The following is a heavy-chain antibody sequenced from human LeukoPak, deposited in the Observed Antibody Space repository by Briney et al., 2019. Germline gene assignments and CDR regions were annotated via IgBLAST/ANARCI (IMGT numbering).Heavy chain of an antibody. CDR3: AKVTSGSDDSDY. J-gene: IGHJ4*02. Sequence: HPGGSLRLSCAASGFTSSSYGMHWVRQAPGKGLEWVAVISYDGSNKYYADSVKGRFTISRDNSKNTLYLQMSSLRAEDTAVYYCAKVTSGSDDSDYWGQGTLVTVSS. CDR2: ISYDGSNK. V-gene: IGHV3-30*18. CDR1: GFTSSSYG. D-gene: IGHD5-12*01.